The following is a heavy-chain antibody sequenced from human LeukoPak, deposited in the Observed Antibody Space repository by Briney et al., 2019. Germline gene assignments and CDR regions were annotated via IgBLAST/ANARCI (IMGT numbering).Heavy chain of an antibody. J-gene: IGHJ4*02. CDR1: TFSSFG. Sequence: TFSSFGMSWIRQPPGKGLEWIGSIYYSGSTYYNPSLKSRVTISVDTSKNQFSLKLSSVTAADTAVYYCARLLGDSSSWSIFDYWGQGTLVTVSS. CDR2: IYYSGST. CDR3: ARLLGDSSSWSIFDY. V-gene: IGHV4-39*01. D-gene: IGHD6-13*01.